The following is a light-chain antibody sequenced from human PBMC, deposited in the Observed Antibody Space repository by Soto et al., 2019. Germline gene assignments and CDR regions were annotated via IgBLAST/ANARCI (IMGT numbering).Light chain of an antibody. CDR1: QSVSSRY. V-gene: IGKV3-20*01. CDR3: QQYGSSAPIT. CDR2: GAS. J-gene: IGKJ1*01. Sequence: EIVLTQSPGTLSLSPGERATLSCSASQSVSSRYLAWYQQKPGQAPRLLIYGASSRATGIPDRFSGSGSGTDFTLTISRLEPEDFALYYCQQYGSSAPITFGQGTKVDIK.